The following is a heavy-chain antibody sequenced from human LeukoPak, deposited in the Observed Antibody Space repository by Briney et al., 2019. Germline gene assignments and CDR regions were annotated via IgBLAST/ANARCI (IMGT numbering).Heavy chain of an antibody. Sequence: GASVKVSCKASGYTFTSYAMNWVRQAPGQGLEWMGWIIPIFGTANYAQKFQGRVTITADESTSTAYMELRSLRSDDTAVYYCARVSGSYLSYWGQGTLVTVSS. V-gene: IGHV1-69*13. CDR2: IIPIFGTA. J-gene: IGHJ4*02. CDR3: ARVSGSYLSY. D-gene: IGHD1-26*01. CDR1: GYTFTSYA.